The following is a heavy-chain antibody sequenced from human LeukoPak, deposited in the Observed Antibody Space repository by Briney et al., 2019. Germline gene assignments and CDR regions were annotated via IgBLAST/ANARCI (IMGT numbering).Heavy chain of an antibody. CDR1: GYPISSGFY. CDR2: IYHSGST. J-gene: IGHJ6*03. V-gene: IGHV4-38-2*02. CDR3: AREASLVLSMDV. D-gene: IGHD3-16*01. Sequence: SETLSLTCSVSGYPISSGFYWAWIRQAPGKGLEWIASIYHSGSTFYNLSLKSRVTISMDKSKRQFSLKMSSVTATDTAIYYCAREASLVLSMDVWGKGTTVTVSS.